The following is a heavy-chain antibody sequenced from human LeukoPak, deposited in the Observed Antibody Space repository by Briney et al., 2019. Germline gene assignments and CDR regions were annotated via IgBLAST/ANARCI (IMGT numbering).Heavy chain of an antibody. D-gene: IGHD3-10*01. Sequence: GASVKVSCKASGYSFNSYGISWVRQAPGQGPEWIGWISAYNGNTNYAQKLQDRVTMTTDTSTRTAYLELRSLRSDDTAVYYCARDAKRITMLRGHDYWGQGTLVTVSS. CDR3: ARDAKRITMLRGHDY. V-gene: IGHV1-18*01. J-gene: IGHJ4*02. CDR1: GYSFNSYG. CDR2: ISAYNGNT.